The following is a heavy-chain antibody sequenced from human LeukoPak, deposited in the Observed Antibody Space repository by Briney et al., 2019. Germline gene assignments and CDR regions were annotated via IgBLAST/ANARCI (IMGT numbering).Heavy chain of an antibody. Sequence: PSETLSLTCTVSGGSISSGGYYWSWIRQHPRKGLEWIGYIYYSGSTYYNPSLKSRVTISVDTSKNQFSLKLSSVTAADTAVYYCARNAAVNFWSGYSFSYWGQGTLVTVSS. CDR2: IYYSGST. J-gene: IGHJ4*02. CDR3: ARNAAVNFWSGYSFSY. CDR1: GGSISSGGYY. D-gene: IGHD3-3*01. V-gene: IGHV4-31*03.